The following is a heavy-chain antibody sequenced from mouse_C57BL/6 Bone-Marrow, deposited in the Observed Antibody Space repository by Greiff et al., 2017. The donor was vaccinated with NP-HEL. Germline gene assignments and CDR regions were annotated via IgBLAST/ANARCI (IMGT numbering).Heavy chain of an antibody. CDR1: GFTFSSYA. CDR2: ISSGGSYT. J-gene: IGHJ3*01. V-gene: IGHV5-6*01. D-gene: IGHD1-1*01. CDR3: ARQTPDYYGTSWFAY. Sequence: EVQGVESGGDLVKPGGSLKLSCAVSGFTFSSYAMSWVRQTPDKSLEWVATISSGGSYTYYPASVKGRFTISRDNAKNTLYLQMSSLKSENTAMYYCARQTPDYYGTSWFAYWGQGTLVTVSA.